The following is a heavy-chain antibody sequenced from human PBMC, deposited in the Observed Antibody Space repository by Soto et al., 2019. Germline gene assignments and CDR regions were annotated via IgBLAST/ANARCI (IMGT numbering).Heavy chain of an antibody. D-gene: IGHD2-2*01. CDR2: ISYDGSNK. CDR1: GFTFSSYG. J-gene: IGHJ4*02. CDR3: AKGTYHFDY. Sequence: VGSLRLSCAASGFTFSSYGMHWVRQAPGKGLEWVAVISYDGSNKYYADSVKGRFTISRDNSKNTLYLQMNSLRAEDTAVYYCAKGTYHFDYWGQGTLVTVSS. V-gene: IGHV3-30*18.